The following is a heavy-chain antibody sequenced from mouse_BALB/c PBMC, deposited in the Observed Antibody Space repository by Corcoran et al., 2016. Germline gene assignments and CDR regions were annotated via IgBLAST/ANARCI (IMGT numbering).Heavy chain of an antibody. V-gene: IGHV1-64*01. D-gene: IGHD1-1*02. CDR2: INPSGGST. J-gene: IGHJ3*01. CDR3: ARAGLLWFGETRNDAFDI. Sequence: QVQLVQSGAAVKKPGASVKVSCKASGYTFTSYYMHWVRQAPGQGLEWMGIINPSGGSTSYAQKFQGRVTMTRDTSTCTVYMELSSLRSEDTAVYYCARAGLLWFGETRNDAFDIWGQGTMVTVSS. CDR1: GYTFTSYY.